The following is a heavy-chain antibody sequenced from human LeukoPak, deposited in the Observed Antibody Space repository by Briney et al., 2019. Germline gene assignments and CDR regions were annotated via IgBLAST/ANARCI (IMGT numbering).Heavy chain of an antibody. Sequence: GGSLRLSCAASGFTFDDYVMHWVRQAPGKGLEWVSGISWNSGSIGYADSVKGRFTISRDNAKNSLYLQMNSLRAEDTALYYCAKDQGDGYPVAATAGYYYGMDVWGQGTTVTVSS. V-gene: IGHV3-9*01. CDR1: GFTFDDYV. CDR2: ISWNSGSI. J-gene: IGHJ6*02. CDR3: AKDQGDGYPVAATAGYYYGMDV. D-gene: IGHD2-15*01.